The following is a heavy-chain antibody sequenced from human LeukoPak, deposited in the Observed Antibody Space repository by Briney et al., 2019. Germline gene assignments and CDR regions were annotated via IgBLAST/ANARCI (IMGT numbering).Heavy chain of an antibody. CDR2: ISAYHGNT. CDR1: GFSYG. CDR3: ARDGSGTWNDY. Sequence: GASVKVSCKASGFSYGISWVRQAPGQGPEWMGWISAYHGNTNYAQKLQGRVTMTTDTSTSTAYMELRSLRSDDTAVYYCARDGSGTWNDYWGQGTLVTVSS. D-gene: IGHD3-10*01. V-gene: IGHV1-18*01. J-gene: IGHJ4*02.